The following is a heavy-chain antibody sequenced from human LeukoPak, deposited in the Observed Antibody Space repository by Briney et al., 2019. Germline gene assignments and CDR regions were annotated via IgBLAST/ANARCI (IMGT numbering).Heavy chain of an antibody. D-gene: IGHD3-3*01. CDR3: ARDGGYDFWRGNVGFDP. Sequence: SETLSLTCTVSGDSVSNGNYYWSWLRQPPGKALEWIGYIYYSGSTNYNPSLKSRVTISVDTSKNQFSLKLSSVTAADTAVYYCARDGGYDFWRGNVGFDPWGQGTLVTVSS. J-gene: IGHJ5*02. CDR1: GDSVSNGNYY. CDR2: IYYSGST. V-gene: IGHV4-61*01.